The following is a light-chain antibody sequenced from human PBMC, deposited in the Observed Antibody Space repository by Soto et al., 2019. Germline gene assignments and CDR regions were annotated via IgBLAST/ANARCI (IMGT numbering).Light chain of an antibody. V-gene: IGLV2-8*01. CDR1: SSDVGGYDY. CDR2: EVT. J-gene: IGLJ1*01. Sequence: QSVLTQPPSASVSPGQSVTVSCTGTSSDVGGYDYVSWYQQHPGKAPKLMIYEVTIRPSGVSDRFSGSKSGNTASLTVSGLQAEDEAGYYCSSYTGGNPSYVFGTGTK. CDR3: SSYTGGNPSYV.